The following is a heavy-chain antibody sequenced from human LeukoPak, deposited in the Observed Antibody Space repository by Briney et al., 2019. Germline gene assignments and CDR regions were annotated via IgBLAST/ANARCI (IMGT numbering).Heavy chain of an antibody. CDR2: INHSGST. J-gene: IGHJ5*02. CDR3: ARDGERFYGDYPIDP. V-gene: IGHV4-34*01. D-gene: IGHD4-17*01. Sequence: PSETLSLTCAVYGGSFSGYYWSWIRQPPGKGLEWIGEINHSGSTNYNPSLKSRVTISVDTSKNQFSLKLSSVTAADTAVYYCARDGERFYGDYPIDPWGQGTLVTVSS. CDR1: GGSFSGYY.